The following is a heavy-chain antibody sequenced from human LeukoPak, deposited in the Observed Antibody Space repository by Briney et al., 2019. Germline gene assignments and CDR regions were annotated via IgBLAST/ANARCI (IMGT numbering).Heavy chain of an antibody. CDR3: ARGGGYNPFDY. D-gene: IGHD5-24*01. Sequence: PSETLSLTCAVSGYSISIDYYWGWIRQPPGKGLEWIGSIYHSGSTYYNPSLKSRVTISVDTSENQFSLKLSSVTAADTAVYYCARGGGYNPFDYWGQGTLVTVSS. CDR1: GYSISIDYY. CDR2: IYHSGST. J-gene: IGHJ4*02. V-gene: IGHV4-38-2*01.